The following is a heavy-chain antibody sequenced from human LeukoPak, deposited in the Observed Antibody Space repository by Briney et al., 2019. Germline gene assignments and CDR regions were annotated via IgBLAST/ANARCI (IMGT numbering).Heavy chain of an antibody. CDR1: GFTFSSYA. Sequence: GGSLRLSCAASGFTFSSYAMSWVRQAPGKGLEWVSAISGSGGSTYYADSVKGRFTISRDNSKNTLYLQMNSLSAEDTAVYYCAADPHYDFWSGYSYGMDVWGQGHTVTVSS. J-gene: IGHJ6*02. CDR2: ISGSGGST. D-gene: IGHD3-3*01. V-gene: IGHV3-23*01. CDR3: AADPHYDFWSGYSYGMDV.